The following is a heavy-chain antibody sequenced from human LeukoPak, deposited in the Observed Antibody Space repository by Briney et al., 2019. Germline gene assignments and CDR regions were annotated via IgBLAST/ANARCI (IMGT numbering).Heavy chain of an antibody. D-gene: IGHD3-10*01. CDR1: GFTFSSYW. V-gene: IGHV3-74*01. Sequence: GGSLRLSCAASGFTFSSYWMHWVRQAPGKGLVWVSRINSDGSSTSYADSVKGRFTISRDNAKNTLYLQMNSLRAEDTAVYYCARDPFSMVRGVRGWFDPWGQGTLVTVSS. CDR2: INSDGSST. CDR3: ARDPFSMVRGVRGWFDP. J-gene: IGHJ5*02.